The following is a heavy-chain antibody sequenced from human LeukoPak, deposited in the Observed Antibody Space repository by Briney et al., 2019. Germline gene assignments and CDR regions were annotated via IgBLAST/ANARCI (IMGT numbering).Heavy chain of an antibody. CDR2: ISGSGSLI. CDR1: GFTFSSYE. D-gene: IGHD4-17*01. J-gene: IGHJ4*02. Sequence: GGCLRLSCAASGFTFSSYEMIWVRQAPGKGLEWVSYISGSGSLIYYTDSVKGRFTISRDNAKDSLYLQMNSLRAEDTAVYYCARGTYGDSFWGQGTLVTVSS. CDR3: ARGTYGDSF. V-gene: IGHV3-48*03.